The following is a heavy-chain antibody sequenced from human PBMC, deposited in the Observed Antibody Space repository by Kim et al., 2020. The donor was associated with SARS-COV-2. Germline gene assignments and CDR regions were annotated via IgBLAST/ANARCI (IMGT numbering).Heavy chain of an antibody. Sequence: GGSLRLSCAASGFTFSSYGIHWVRQAPGKGLEWVAVISYDGSNKYYADSVKGRFTISRDNSKNTLYLQMNSLRAEDTAVYYCARDSGWPGEGDYYYYGM. D-gene: IGHD3-16*01. CDR1: GFTFSSYG. J-gene: IGHJ6*01. CDR2: ISYDGSNK. CDR3: ARDSGWPGEGDYYYYGM. V-gene: IGHV3-33*05.